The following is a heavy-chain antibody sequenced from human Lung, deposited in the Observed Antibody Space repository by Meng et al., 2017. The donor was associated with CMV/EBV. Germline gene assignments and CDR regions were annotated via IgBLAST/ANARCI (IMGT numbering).Heavy chain of an antibody. V-gene: IGHV4-39*01. CDR3: ARHHHSPTFDY. CDR1: CGSISISIYY. D-gene: IGHD1-14*01. CDR2: VVYSGTT. J-gene: IGHJ4*02. Sequence: LQVEEAGPGLVKPSGALSLPCIVSCGSISISIYYWAWIRQPPGEGLEWIGSVVYSGTTYYTSSLKSRVSISVDTSKNQFSLKLSSVTAADTAVYYCARHHHSPTFDYWGQGTLVTVSS.